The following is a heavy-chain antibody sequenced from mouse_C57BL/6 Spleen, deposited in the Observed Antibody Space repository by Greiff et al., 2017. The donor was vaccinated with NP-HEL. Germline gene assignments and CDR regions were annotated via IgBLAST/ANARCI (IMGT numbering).Heavy chain of an antibody. CDR1: GYTFTSYW. Sequence: VQLQQPGAELVMPGASVKLSCKASGYTFTSYWMHWVKQRPGQGLEWIGEIDPSDSYTNYNQKFKGKSTLTVDKSSSTAYMQLSSLTSEDSAVYYCASGGRAFDYWGQGTTLTVSS. CDR2: IDPSDSYT. D-gene: IGHD3-1*01. CDR3: ASGGRAFDY. J-gene: IGHJ2*01. V-gene: IGHV1-69*01.